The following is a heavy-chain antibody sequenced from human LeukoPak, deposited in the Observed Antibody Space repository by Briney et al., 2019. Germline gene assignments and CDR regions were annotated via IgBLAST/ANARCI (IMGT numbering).Heavy chain of an antibody. CDR2: INPNSGGT. CDR1: GYTFTGYY. V-gene: IGHV1-2*02. CDR3: AREDAGGDDGNFDY. J-gene: IGHJ4*02. D-gene: IGHD2-21*01. Sequence: ASVKVSCTASGYTFTGYYMHWVRQAPGQGLEWMGWINPNSGGTNYAQKFQGRVTMTRDTSISTAYMELSRLRSDDTAVDYCAREDAGGDDGNFDYWGQGTLVTASS.